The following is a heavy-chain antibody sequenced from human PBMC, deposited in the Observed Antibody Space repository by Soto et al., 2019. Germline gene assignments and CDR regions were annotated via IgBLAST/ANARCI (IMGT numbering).Heavy chain of an antibody. J-gene: IGHJ5*02. V-gene: IGHV4-59*08. Sequence: SETLSLTCTVSGGSISNYYWSWIRQPPGKGLEWIGYIYYSGSTNYNPSLKSRVTISVDTSKNQFSLKLSSVTAADTAVYYCARQRDYGDYVRWFDPWGQGTLVTVSS. CDR2: IYYSGST. CDR1: GGSISNYY. CDR3: ARQRDYGDYVRWFDP. D-gene: IGHD4-17*01.